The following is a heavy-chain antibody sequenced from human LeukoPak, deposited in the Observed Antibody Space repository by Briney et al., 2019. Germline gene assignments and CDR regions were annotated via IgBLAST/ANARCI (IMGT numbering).Heavy chain of an antibody. D-gene: IGHD3-16*01. CDR1: GGSISSSSYY. CDR3: ARGLRMDV. Sequence: PSETLSLTCTVSGGSISSSSYYWGWIRQPPGKGLEWIGSIYYSGSTYYNPSLKSRVTISVDTSKNQFSLKLSSVTAADMAVYYCARGLRMDVWGKGTTVTISS. V-gene: IGHV4-39*01. CDR2: IYYSGST. J-gene: IGHJ6*03.